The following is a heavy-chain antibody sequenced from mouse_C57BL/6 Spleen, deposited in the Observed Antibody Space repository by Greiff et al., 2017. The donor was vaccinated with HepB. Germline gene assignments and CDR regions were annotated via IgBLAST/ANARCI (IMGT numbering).Heavy chain of an antibody. CDR1: GYTFTDYY. CDR3: ARPLYYDYDGGFAY. Sequence: EVQLQQSGPELVKPGASVKISCKASGYTFTDYYMNWVKQSHGKSLEWIGDINPNNGGTSYNQKFKGKATLTVDKSSSTAYMELRSLTSEDSAVYYCARPLYYDYDGGFAYWGQGTLVTVSA. CDR2: INPNNGGT. D-gene: IGHD2-4*01. J-gene: IGHJ3*01. V-gene: IGHV1-26*01.